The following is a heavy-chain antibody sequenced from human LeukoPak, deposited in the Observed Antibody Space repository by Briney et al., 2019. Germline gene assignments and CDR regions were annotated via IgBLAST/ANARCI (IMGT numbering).Heavy chain of an antibody. D-gene: IGHD6-6*01. V-gene: IGHV1-18*01. J-gene: IGHJ6*03. CDR1: GYTFTSYG. CDR3: ASGRYSSSSPHYYYYYMDV. CDR2: ISAYNGNT. Sequence: ASVKVSCKASGYTFTSYGISWVRQAPGQGLEWMGWISAYNGNTNYAQKLQGRVTMTTGTSTSTAYMELRSLRSDDTAVYYCASGRYSSSSPHYYYYYMDVWGKGTTVTVSS.